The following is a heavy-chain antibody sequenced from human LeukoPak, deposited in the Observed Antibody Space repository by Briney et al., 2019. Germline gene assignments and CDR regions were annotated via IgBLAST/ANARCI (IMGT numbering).Heavy chain of an antibody. Sequence: SQTLSLTCTVSGGSISSGGYYWGWIRQPPGKGLEWIGSIYYSGSTYYNPSLKSRVTISVDTSKNQFSLKLSSVTAADTAVYYCARARRLGDAFDIWGQGTMVTVSS. V-gene: IGHV4-39*07. J-gene: IGHJ3*02. CDR1: GGSISSGGYY. CDR3: ARARRLGDAFDI. D-gene: IGHD6-6*01. CDR2: IYYSGST.